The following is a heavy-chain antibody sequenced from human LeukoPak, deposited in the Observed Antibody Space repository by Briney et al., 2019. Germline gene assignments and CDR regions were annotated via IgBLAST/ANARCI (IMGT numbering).Heavy chain of an antibody. J-gene: IGHJ4*02. CDR2: ISYDGSNK. CDR3: AKSPRSSGSNYFDY. CDR1: GFTFSSYA. Sequence: GGSLRLSCAASGFTFSSYAMHWVRQAPGKGLEWVAVISYDGSNKYYADSVKGRFTISRDSSKNTLYLQMNSLRAEDTAVYYCAKSPRSSGSNYFDYWGQGTLVTVSS. D-gene: IGHD6-19*01. V-gene: IGHV3-30*04.